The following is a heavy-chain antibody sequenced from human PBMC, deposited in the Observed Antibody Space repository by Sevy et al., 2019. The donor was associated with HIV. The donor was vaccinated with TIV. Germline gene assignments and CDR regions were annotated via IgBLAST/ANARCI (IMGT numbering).Heavy chain of an antibody. Sequence: GESLKISCAASGFTFRNAWMNWVRQAPGKGLEWVGHIKSKNDGETTDYVAPVKGRFTISRDDSKNTHYLQMNSLKIXXXXXXXXXXXXXXXXXGELDYWGQGTLVTVSS. D-gene: IGHD3-16*01. CDR1: GFTFRNAW. J-gene: IGHJ4*02. V-gene: IGHV3-15*01. CDR3: XXXXXXXXXGELDY. CDR2: IKSKNDGETT.